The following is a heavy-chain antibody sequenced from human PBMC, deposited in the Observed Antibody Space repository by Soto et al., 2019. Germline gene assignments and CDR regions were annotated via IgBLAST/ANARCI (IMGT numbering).Heavy chain of an antibody. CDR3: ARPSNWNDAHYGMDV. J-gene: IGHJ6*02. CDR2: IYPGDSDT. D-gene: IGHD1-1*01. V-gene: IGHV5-51*01. Sequence: GESLKISCKGSGYSFTSYWIGWVRQMPGKGLEWMGIIYPGDSDTRYSPSFQGQVTISADKSISTAYLQWSSLKASDTAMYYCARPSNWNDAHYGMDVWGQGTTVTVYS. CDR1: GYSFTSYW.